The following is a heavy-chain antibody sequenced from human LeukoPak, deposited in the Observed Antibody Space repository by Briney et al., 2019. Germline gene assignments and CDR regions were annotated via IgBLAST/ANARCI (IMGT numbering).Heavy chain of an antibody. CDR3: AKGMTTVTTSDYYYGMDV. D-gene: IGHD4-17*01. V-gene: IGHV3-23*01. J-gene: IGHJ6*02. CDR1: GFTFSSYA. Sequence: PGGSLRLSCAASGFTFSSYAMSWVRQAPGKGLEWVSAISGSGGSTYYADSVKGRFTISRDNSKNTLYLQMNSLRAEDTAVYYCAKGMTTVTTSDYYYGMDVWGQGTTVTVSS. CDR2: ISGSGGST.